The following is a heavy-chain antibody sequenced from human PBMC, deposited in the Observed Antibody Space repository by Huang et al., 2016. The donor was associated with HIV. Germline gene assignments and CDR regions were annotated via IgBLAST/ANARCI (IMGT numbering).Heavy chain of an antibody. J-gene: IGHJ3*02. CDR1: GFTFSNAW. CDR2: IKSKTDGGTT. V-gene: IGHV3-15*01. Sequence: EVQLVESGGGLVKPGGSLRLSCAASGFTFSNAWMSWVRQAPGKGLDGVGRIKSKTDGGTTDYAAPVKGRFTISRDDSKNTLYLQMNTLKTEDTAVYYCTTDRDYGDYVADAFDIWGQGTMVTVSS. D-gene: IGHD4-17*01. CDR3: TTDRDYGDYVADAFDI.